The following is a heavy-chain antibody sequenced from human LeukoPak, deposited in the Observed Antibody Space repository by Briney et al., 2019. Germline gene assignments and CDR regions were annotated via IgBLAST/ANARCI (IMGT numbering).Heavy chain of an antibody. D-gene: IGHD1-14*01. Sequence: ASVKVSCKASGYTFTNYDINWVRQATGQGLEWMGWMNPNSGNTGYAQKFQGRVTMTRNTSISTAYMELNSLTSEDTAVYYCARELDEVYDYWGQGTLVTVSS. CDR1: GYTFTNYD. CDR2: MNPNSGNT. J-gene: IGHJ4*02. CDR3: ARELDEVYDY. V-gene: IGHV1-8*01.